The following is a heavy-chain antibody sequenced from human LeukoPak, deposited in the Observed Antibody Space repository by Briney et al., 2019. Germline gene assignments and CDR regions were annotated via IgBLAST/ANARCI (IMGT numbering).Heavy chain of an antibody. J-gene: IGHJ4*02. Sequence: GGSLRLSCAASGFTFDYYSMHWVRQGPGKGLEWVSVIYSGGSTYYADSVKGRFTISRDNSKNTLYLQMNSLRAEDTAVYYCARDLLGGTGDDYWGQGTLVTVSS. CDR1: GFTFDYYS. CDR2: IYSGGST. CDR3: ARDLLGGTGDDY. D-gene: IGHD3-10*01. V-gene: IGHV3-53*01.